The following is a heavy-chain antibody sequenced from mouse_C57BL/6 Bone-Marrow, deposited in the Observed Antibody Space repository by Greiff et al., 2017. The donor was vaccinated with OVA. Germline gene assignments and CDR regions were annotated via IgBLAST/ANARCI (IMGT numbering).Heavy chain of an antibody. CDR3: TRVGITTVVYWYFDV. CDR2: IDPETGGT. V-gene: IGHV1-15*01. Sequence: VKLQESGAELVRPGASVTLSCKASGYTFTDYEMHWVKQTPVHGLEWIGAIDPETGGTAYNQKFKGKAILTADKSSSTAYMELRSLTSEDSAVYYCTRVGITTVVYWYFDVWGTGTTVTVSS. CDR1: GYTFTDYE. D-gene: IGHD1-1*01. J-gene: IGHJ1*03.